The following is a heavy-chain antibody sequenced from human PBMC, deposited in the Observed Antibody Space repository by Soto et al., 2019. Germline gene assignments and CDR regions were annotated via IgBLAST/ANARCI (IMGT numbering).Heavy chain of an antibody. V-gene: IGHV3-30-3*01. J-gene: IGHJ6*02. CDR1: GFTFSSYA. CDR3: ARAGGYSGYDPLDYYYYGMDV. D-gene: IGHD5-12*01. CDR2: ISYDGSNK. Sequence: GGSLRLSCAASGFTFSSYAMHWVRQAPGKGLEWVAVISYDGSNKYYADSVKGRFTISRDNSKNTLYLQMNSLRAEDTAVYYCARAGGYSGYDPLDYYYYGMDVWGQGTTVTVSS.